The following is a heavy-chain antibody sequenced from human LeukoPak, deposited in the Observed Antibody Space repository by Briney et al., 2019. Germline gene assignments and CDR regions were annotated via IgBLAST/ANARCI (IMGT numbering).Heavy chain of an antibody. J-gene: IGHJ4*02. V-gene: IGHV4-34*01. CDR3: ARTPPYDSSGYYYYIYDY. CDR1: GVSFSGYY. Sequence: SETLSLTCAVYGVSFSGYYWSWIRQPPGKGLEWIGEINHSGSTNYNPSLKSRVTISVDTSKNQFSLKLSSVTAADTAVYYCARTPPYDSSGYYYYIYDYWGQGTLVTVSS. D-gene: IGHD3-22*01. CDR2: INHSGST.